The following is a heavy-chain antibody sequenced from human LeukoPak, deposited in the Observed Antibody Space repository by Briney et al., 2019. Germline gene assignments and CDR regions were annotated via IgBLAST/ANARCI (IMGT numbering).Heavy chain of an antibody. J-gene: IGHJ4*02. CDR2: IRSKANSYAT. CDR3: SIGLLTGYHFDY. Sequence: GGSLRLSCAASGFTFSGSAMHWVRQASGKGLEWVGRIRSKANSYATAYAASVRGRFTISRDDSKNTAYLQMNSLKTEDTAVYYCSIGLLTGYHFDYWGQGTLVTVSS. CDR1: GFTFSGSA. D-gene: IGHD3-9*01. V-gene: IGHV3-73*01.